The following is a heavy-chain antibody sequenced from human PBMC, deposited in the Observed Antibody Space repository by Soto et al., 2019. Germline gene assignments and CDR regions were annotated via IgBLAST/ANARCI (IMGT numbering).Heavy chain of an antibody. Sequence: QVQLVQSGAEVKKPGASVKVSCKASGYTFTSYGISWVRQAPGQGLEWMGWMSAYNGNTNYAQKLQGRVTMTTDTTTSTAYMELRSLRSDDTAVYYCARAMTYYYESSGSRGAFDIWGQGTKVTVSS. D-gene: IGHD3-22*01. CDR2: MSAYNGNT. CDR1: GYTFTSYG. CDR3: ARAMTYYYESSGSRGAFDI. J-gene: IGHJ3*02. V-gene: IGHV1-18*04.